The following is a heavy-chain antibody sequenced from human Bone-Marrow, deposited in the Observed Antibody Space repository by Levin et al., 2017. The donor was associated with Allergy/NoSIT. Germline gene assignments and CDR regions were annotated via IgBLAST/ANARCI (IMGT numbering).Heavy chain of an antibody. CDR2: INRDGSEK. D-gene: IGHD4/OR15-4a*01. CDR3: ARDRRCSY. CDR1: GFTLSSHW. Sequence: SCAASGFTLSSHWMSWVRQAPGRGLEWVADINRDGSEKDYVDSVKGRFTISRDNAKNSLYLQLNSLRAEDTAVYYCARDRRCSYWGQGTLVTVSS. V-gene: IGHV3-7*01. J-gene: IGHJ4*02.